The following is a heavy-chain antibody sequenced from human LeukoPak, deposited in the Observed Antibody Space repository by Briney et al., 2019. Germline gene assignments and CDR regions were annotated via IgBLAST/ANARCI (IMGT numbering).Heavy chain of an antibody. CDR2: LNEDGGYT. D-gene: IGHD3-10*01. J-gene: IGHJ4*02. CDR1: GFTLSIYA. CDR3: ARTTTPHYYGSGSYALGY. Sequence: GGSLRLSCAASGFTLSIYAMSWVRQAPGKGLAWVSGLNEDGGYTYYADSVKGRFTISRDNSKNTLYLQMSSLSAEDTAVYYCARTTTPHYYGSGSYALGYWGQGTLVTVPS. V-gene: IGHV3-23*01.